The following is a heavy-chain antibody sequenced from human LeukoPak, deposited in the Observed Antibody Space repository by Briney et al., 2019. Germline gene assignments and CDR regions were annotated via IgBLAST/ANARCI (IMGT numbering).Heavy chain of an antibody. CDR2: ISSSCSTI. Sequence: GGSLKLSCAASAFTFSRYSMNWVRQAPGKGLEWVAYISSSCSTIYYADSVKGRVTIFRDNAKNSLSLQMNSTRAADTAMYYCARDLDGDYYFAYWGQGTLVTVSS. CDR3: ARDLDGDYYFAY. J-gene: IGHJ4*02. D-gene: IGHD4/OR15-4a*01. CDR1: AFTFSRYS. V-gene: IGHV3-48*01.